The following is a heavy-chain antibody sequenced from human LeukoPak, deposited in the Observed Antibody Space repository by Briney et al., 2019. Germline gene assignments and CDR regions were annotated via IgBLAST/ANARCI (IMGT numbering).Heavy chain of an antibody. V-gene: IGHV4-34*01. CDR2: INHSGST. D-gene: IGHD3-22*01. CDR1: GGSFSGYY. Sequence: PSETLSLTCAVYGGSFSGYYWSWIRQPPGKGLEWIGEINHSGSTNYNPSLKSRVTISVDTSKNLFSLELSSVTAADTAVYYCARGRYYDSSGYYSLNFDYWGQGTLVTVSS. CDR3: ARGRYYDSSGYYSLNFDY. J-gene: IGHJ4*02.